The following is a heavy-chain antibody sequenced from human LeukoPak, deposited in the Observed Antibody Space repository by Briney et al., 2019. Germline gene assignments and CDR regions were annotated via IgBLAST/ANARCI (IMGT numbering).Heavy chain of an antibody. D-gene: IGHD2-2*01. CDR1: GFSTGDHA. V-gene: IGHV3-23*01. CDR2: LTGSGGAT. J-gene: IGHJ5*02. Sequence: GGSLRLSCSAYGFSTGDHAMTWVRQAPGKGLEWVSGLTGSGGATYYADSVKGRFTISRDNSKNTLYLQLNSLRAEDTALYYCAKFSIVPTAPAWGQGTLVTVSS. CDR3: AKFSIVPTAPA.